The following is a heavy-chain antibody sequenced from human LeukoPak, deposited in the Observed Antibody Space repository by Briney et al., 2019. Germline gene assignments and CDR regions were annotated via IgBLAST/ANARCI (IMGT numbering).Heavy chain of an antibody. J-gene: IGHJ4*02. CDR2: ISNDGNNK. CDR3: AKDQLEYYYGSGSSDY. Sequence: GGSLRLSCAASGFTFSTYAMHWVRQAPGKGLDWVALISNDGNNKHYADSVKGRFTISRDNSKNTLYLQMISLRAEDTAVYYCAKDQLEYYYGSGSSDYWGQGTLVTVSS. D-gene: IGHD3-10*01. V-gene: IGHV3-30*18. CDR1: GFTFSTYA.